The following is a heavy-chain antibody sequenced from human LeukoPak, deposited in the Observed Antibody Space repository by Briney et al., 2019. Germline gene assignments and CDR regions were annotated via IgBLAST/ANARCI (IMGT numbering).Heavy chain of an antibody. D-gene: IGHD6-19*01. CDR1: GFTFSSYA. CDR2: ISYDGSNK. CDR3: ARAPSSGWSYHFDY. J-gene: IGHJ4*02. V-gene: IGHV3-30-3*01. Sequence: PGRSLRLSCAASGFTFSSYAMHWVRQAPGKGLEWVAVISYDGSNKYYADSVKGRFTISRDNSKNTLYLQMNSLRAEDTAVYYCARAPSSGWSYHFDYWGQGTLVTVSS.